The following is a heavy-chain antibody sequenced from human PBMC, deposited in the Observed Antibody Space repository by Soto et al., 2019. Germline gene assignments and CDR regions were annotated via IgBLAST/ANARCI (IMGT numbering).Heavy chain of an antibody. V-gene: IGHV4-4*07. D-gene: IGHD5-18*01. J-gene: IGHJ2*01. CDR2: IYTSGRT. Sequence: QVQLQESGPGLVKPSESLSLTCRVSGGSIGNYYWAGIRQSAGKGLEWIGRIYTSGRTHYNPSLTGRVTMSIDTSKNQFSLRLTSVTAADTAMYYCARDYDVNTALDYWYFDLWGRGTLVTVSS. CDR3: ARDYDVNTALDYWYFDL. CDR1: GGSIGNYY.